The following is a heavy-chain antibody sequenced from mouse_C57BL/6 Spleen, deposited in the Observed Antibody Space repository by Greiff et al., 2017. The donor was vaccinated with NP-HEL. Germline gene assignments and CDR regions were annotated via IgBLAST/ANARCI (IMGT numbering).Heavy chain of an antibody. CDR2: IDPANCTT. V-gene: IGHV14-3*01. CDR1: GFNIKNTY. D-gene: IGHD4-1*01. Sequence: EVQLQQSVAELVRPGASVKLSCTASGFNIKNTYMHWVKQRPEQGLEWIGRIDPANCTTTSFPTFPFTATITADPSSNSAYLQLSSLTSEDTAIYYCARKELGQAWFAYWGQGTLVTVSA. CDR3: ARKELGQAWFAY. J-gene: IGHJ3*01.